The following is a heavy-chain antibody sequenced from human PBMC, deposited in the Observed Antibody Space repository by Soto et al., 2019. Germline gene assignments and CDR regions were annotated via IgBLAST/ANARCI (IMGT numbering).Heavy chain of an antibody. CDR1: GFTFTTFG. J-gene: IGHJ5*02. CDR2: ITYDGSKK. D-gene: IGHD3-16*01. Sequence: GGSLRLSCAASGFTFTTFGIHWVRQAPGKGLECVAVITYDGSKKYSDSVKGRFTISRDTSEYVFYPQMNSLRTDDTAVYYCAKGPENWDDSNWYDPWGQGTLVTVSS. V-gene: IGHV3-30*18. CDR3: AKGPENWDDSNWYDP.